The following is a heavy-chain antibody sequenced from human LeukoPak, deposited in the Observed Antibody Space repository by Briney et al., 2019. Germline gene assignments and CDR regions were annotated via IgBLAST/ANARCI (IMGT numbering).Heavy chain of an antibody. D-gene: IGHD5-18*01. J-gene: IGHJ6*03. Sequence: ASVKVSCKASGYTFTSYDINWVRQATGQGLEWMGWMNPNSGNTGYAQKFQGRVTITRNTSISTAYMELSSLRSEDTAVYYCARGRGGTAMVDYYYMDVWGKGTTVTVSS. CDR1: GYTFTSYD. CDR2: MNPNSGNT. V-gene: IGHV1-8*03. CDR3: ARGRGGTAMVDYYYMDV.